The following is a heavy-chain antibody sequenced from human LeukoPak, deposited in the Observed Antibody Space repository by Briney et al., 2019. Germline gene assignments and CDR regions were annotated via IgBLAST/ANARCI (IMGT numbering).Heavy chain of an antibody. D-gene: IGHD6-13*01. CDR3: ARVVTPRCSSTWTWFDP. Sequence: SQTLSLTCAISGDSVSSNSAAWNWIRQSPSRGLEWLGRTYYRSKWYNDYAVSMKSRITINPDTSKNQVSLQLNSVTSEDTAVYYCARVVTPRCSSTWTWFDPWGQGTLVIVSS. V-gene: IGHV6-1*01. CDR1: GDSVSSNSAA. CDR2: TYYRSKWYN. J-gene: IGHJ5*02.